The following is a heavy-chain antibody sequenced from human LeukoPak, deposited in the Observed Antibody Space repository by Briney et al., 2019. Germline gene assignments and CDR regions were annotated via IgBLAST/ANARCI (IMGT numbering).Heavy chain of an antibody. Sequence: SETLSLTCTVSGGSISSSSYYWGWIRQPPGKGLEWIGSIYYSGSTYYNPSLKSRVTISVDTSKNQFSLKLSSVTAADTAVYYCARQSLVAATPTFDYWGQGTLVTVSS. D-gene: IGHD2-15*01. CDR2: IYYSGST. CDR1: GGSISSSSYY. CDR3: ARQSLVAATPTFDY. J-gene: IGHJ4*02. V-gene: IGHV4-39*01.